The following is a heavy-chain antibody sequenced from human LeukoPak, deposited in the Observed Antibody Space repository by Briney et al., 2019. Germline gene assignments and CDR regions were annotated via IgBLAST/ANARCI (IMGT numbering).Heavy chain of an antibody. D-gene: IGHD1-26*01. J-gene: IGHJ5*01. CDR2: INPNSGGT. Sequence: GASVKVSCKASGYTFTGYYMHWVRQAPGQGLEWMGWINPNSGGTNYAQKFQGRVTMTRDTSISTAYMELSRLRSDDTAVYYCAKDIVGATPWFDSWGQGTLVTVSS. CDR1: GYTFTGYY. V-gene: IGHV1-2*02. CDR3: AKDIVGATPWFDS.